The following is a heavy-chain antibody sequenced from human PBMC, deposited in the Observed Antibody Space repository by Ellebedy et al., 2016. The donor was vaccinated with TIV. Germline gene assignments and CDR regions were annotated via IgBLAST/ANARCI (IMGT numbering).Heavy chain of an antibody. J-gene: IGHJ4*02. CDR1: GGTFSSYA. D-gene: IGHD2-15*01. CDR2: IIPIFGTA. V-gene: IGHV1-69*13. Sequence: SVKVSCXASGGTFSSYAISWVRQAPGQGLEWMGGIIPIFGTANYAQKFQGRVTITADESTSTAYMELSSLRSEDTAVYYCARQYCSGGSCYSVLHYFDYWGQGTLVTVSS. CDR3: ARQYCSGGSCYSVLHYFDY.